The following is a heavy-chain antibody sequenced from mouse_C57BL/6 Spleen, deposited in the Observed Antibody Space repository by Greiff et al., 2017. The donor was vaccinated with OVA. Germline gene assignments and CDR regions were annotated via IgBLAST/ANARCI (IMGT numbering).Heavy chain of an antibody. D-gene: IGHD1-1*01. CDR1: GYTFTDYN. Sequence: EVQLQESGPELVKPGASVKIPCKASGYTFTDYNMDWVKQSHGKSLEWIGDINPNNGGTIYNQKFKGKATLTVDKSSSTAYMELRSLTSEDTAVYYCARGRVLLLRSYAMDYWGQGTSVTVSS. CDR2: INPNNGGT. CDR3: ARGRVLLLRSYAMDY. V-gene: IGHV1-18*01. J-gene: IGHJ4*01.